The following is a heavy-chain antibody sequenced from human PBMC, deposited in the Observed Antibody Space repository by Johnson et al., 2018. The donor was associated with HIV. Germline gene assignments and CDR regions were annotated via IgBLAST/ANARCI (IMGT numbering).Heavy chain of an antibody. V-gene: IGHV3-7*01. Sequence: VQLVESGGGLVQPGGSLRLSCAASGFTFGSYWMTWVRQAPGKGLEWVANIKQDGSEKYYVDSVKGRFTISRDNAKNSLYLQMNSLRAEDTAVYFCARDERVVTDAFDIWGQGTMVTVSS. CDR1: GFTFGSYW. J-gene: IGHJ3*02. D-gene: IGHD3-16*02. CDR3: ARDERVVTDAFDI. CDR2: IKQDGSEK.